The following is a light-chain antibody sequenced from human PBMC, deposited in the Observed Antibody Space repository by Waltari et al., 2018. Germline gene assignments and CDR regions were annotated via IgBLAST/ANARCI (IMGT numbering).Light chain of an antibody. J-gene: IGKJ1*01. V-gene: IGKV3-20*01. Sequence: EIVLTQSPGTLSLSLGERATVSCRASQSVSRALAWHPQKPGQAPRLLIYGASTRATGIPDRFSGSGSGTDFSLTISRLEPDDFAVYYCQHYLRLPVTFGQGTTVEI. CDR3: QHYLRLPVT. CDR2: GAS. CDR1: QSVSRA.